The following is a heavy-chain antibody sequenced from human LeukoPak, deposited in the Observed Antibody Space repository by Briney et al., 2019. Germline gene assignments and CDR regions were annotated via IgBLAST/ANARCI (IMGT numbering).Heavy chain of an antibody. CDR2: IYYSGST. Sequence: SETLSLTCTVSGGSISSYYWSWIRQPPGKGLEWIGYIYYSGSTNYNPSLKSRVAISVDTSKNQFSLKLSSVTAADTAVYYCAREVRYYDSSGYSFDYWGQGTLVTVSS. V-gene: IGHV4-59*01. J-gene: IGHJ4*02. CDR1: GGSISSYY. D-gene: IGHD3-22*01. CDR3: AREVRYYDSSGYSFDY.